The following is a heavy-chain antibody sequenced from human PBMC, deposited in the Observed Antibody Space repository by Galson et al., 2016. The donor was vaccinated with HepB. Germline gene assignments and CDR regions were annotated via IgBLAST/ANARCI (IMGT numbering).Heavy chain of an antibody. CDR1: GSKFEDYG. J-gene: IGHJ6*02. CDR3: ARGGFDFWSGYEGHYGMDV. D-gene: IGHD3-3*01. Sequence: SLRLSCAASGSKFEDYGMSWVRQVPGQGLEWVAGIKWTGGSPGYGDSVMGRFTITRDNGKNSLYLHMYSLRAEDAALYYCARGGFDFWSGYEGHYGMDVWGQGTTVTVSS. V-gene: IGHV3-20*04. CDR2: IKWTGGSP.